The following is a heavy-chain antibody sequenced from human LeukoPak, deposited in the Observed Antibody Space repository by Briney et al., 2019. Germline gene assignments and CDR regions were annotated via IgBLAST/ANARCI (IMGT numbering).Heavy chain of an antibody. CDR1: GFTFSSYT. V-gene: IGHV3-21*01. CDR3: ARRYCTSTNCYAMDV. J-gene: IGHJ6*04. D-gene: IGHD2/OR15-2a*01. Sequence: PGRSLRLSCAASGFTFSSYTMAWVRQAPGRGLEWVSSINTDSNYMYYADSVKGRFTISRDNAKNSLFLQMSSLRAEDTAVYSCARRYCTSTNCYAMDVWGKGTTVTVSS. CDR2: INTDSNYM.